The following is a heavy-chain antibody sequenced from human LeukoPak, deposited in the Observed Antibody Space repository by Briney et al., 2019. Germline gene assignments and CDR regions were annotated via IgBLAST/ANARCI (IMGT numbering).Heavy chain of an antibody. J-gene: IGHJ6*03. Sequence: ASVKVSCKASGYTFTSYAMNWVRQAPGQGLEWMGWINANTGNPAYAQGFTGRFVFSLDTSVSTAYLQISSLKAEDTAVYYCAREGNIVVVPAATLYYYYYMDVWGKGTTVTVSS. CDR1: GYTFTSYA. D-gene: IGHD2-2*01. CDR3: AREGNIVVVPAATLYYYYYMDV. V-gene: IGHV7-4-1*02. CDR2: INANTGNP.